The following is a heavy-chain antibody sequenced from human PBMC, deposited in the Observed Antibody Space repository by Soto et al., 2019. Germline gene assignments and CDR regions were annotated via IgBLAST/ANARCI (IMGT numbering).Heavy chain of an antibody. Sequence: EVQLLESGGGLVQPGGSLKLSCAASVFPFTNYAMTWVRQAPGKGLEWVSVITSTSDNIHYADSVTGRFTISRDNSKNTLFLEMNSLRAGDTALDYCAKGLTGSRYCSLDAWGHGTQVTVSS. CDR3: AKGLTGSRYCSLDA. J-gene: IGHJ5*01. V-gene: IGHV3-23*01. CDR2: ITSTSDNI. CDR1: VFPFTNYA. D-gene: IGHD2-15*01.